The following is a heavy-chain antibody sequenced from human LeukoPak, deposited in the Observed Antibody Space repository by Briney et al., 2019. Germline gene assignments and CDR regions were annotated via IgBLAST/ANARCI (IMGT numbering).Heavy chain of an antibody. CDR3: ARDPAGSSWHFDY. CDR2: ISYDGSNK. D-gene: IGHD6-13*01. CDR1: GFTFSSYA. J-gene: IGHJ4*02. V-gene: IGHV3-30*01. Sequence: GRSLRLFCAASGFTFSSYAMHWVRQAPGKGLEWVAVISYDGSNKYYADSVKGRFTISRDNSKNTLYLQMNSLRAEDTAVYYCARDPAGSSWHFDYWGQGTLVTVSS.